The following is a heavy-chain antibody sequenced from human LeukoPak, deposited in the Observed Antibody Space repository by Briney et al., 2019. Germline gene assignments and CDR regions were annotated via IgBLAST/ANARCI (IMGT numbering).Heavy chain of an antibody. CDR3: ARGSIPVSRSALRY. CDR2: INHSGST. CDR1: GGSFSGYY. J-gene: IGHJ4*02. Sequence: SETLSLTCAVYGGSFSGYYWSWIRQPPGKGLEWIGEINHSGSTNYNPSLKSRVTISVDTSKNQFSLKLSSVTAADTAVYYCARGSIPVSRSALRYWGQGTLVTVSS. V-gene: IGHV4-34*01. D-gene: IGHD6-6*01.